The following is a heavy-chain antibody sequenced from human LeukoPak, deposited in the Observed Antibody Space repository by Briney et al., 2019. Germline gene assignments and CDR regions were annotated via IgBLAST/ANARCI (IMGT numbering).Heavy chain of an antibody. J-gene: IGHJ4*02. CDR1: GFTFSSYT. CDR3: ARGSSPYSSSFIDY. D-gene: IGHD6-6*01. CDR2: ITRSSHYI. V-gene: IGHV3-21*01. Sequence: PGGSLRLSCAASGFTFSSYTMTWVRQAPGKGLEWVSSITRSSHYIYYADSVKGRFTISRDNSKNTLYLQMNSLRAEDTAVYYCARGSSPYSSSFIDYWGQGTLVTVSS.